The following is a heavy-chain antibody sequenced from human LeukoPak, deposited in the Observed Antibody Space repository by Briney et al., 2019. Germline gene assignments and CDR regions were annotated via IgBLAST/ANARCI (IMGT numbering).Heavy chain of an antibody. CDR3: ARALWPHIVVVVAATRPTSGMDV. J-gene: IGHJ6*02. V-gene: IGHV3-23*01. CDR1: GITFSRFA. Sequence: QTGGSLRLSCAASGITFSRFAMSWVRQAPGKGLEWVSGIGDSGGSPYYADSVKGRFTISRDNSKNTLYLQMNGLRAEDTAVYYCARALWPHIVVVVAATRPTSGMDVWGQGTTVTVSS. D-gene: IGHD2-15*01. CDR2: IGDSGGSP.